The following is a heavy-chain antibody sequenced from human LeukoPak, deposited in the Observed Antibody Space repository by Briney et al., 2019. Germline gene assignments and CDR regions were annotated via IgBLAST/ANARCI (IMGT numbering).Heavy chain of an antibody. CDR3: AKNVVTGDPYYLDY. CDR2: ISYDGSYK. J-gene: IGHJ4*02. CDR1: GFTFSSYG. Sequence: GRSLRLSCAASGFTFSSYGMHWVRQAPGKGLEWVAIISYDGSYKYYADSVKGRFTISRDNSKNTLYLQMNSLRAEDTAVYYCAKNVVTGDPYYLDYWGQGTLVTVSS. D-gene: IGHD7-27*01. V-gene: IGHV3-30*18.